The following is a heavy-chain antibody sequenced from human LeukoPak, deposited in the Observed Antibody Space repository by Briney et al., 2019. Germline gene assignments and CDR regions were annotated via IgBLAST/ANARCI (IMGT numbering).Heavy chain of an antibody. Sequence: GASVKVSCKASGYTFTSYDINWVRQATGRGLEWMGWMNPNSGNTGYAQKFQGRVTMTRNTSISTADMELSSLRSEDTAVYYCARGYDSIDFDYWGQGTLVTVSS. V-gene: IGHV1-8*01. CDR1: GYTFTSYD. CDR3: ARGYDSIDFDY. D-gene: IGHD3-22*01. CDR2: MNPNSGNT. J-gene: IGHJ4*02.